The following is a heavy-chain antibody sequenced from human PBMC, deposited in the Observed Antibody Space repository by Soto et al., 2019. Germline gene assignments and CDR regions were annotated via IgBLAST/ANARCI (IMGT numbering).Heavy chain of an antibody. CDR2: ISTTSSYI. CDR1: GFTFSRHS. Sequence: GGSLRLSCAASGFTFSRHSLNWVRQAPGKGLEWVSSISTTSSYIYYADSVKGRFTISRDNAKNSLYLQMDSLRAEDTAVYYCARDGYSSGLDYWGQGTLVTVSS. J-gene: IGHJ4*02. V-gene: IGHV3-21*01. D-gene: IGHD6-25*01. CDR3: ARDGYSSGLDY.